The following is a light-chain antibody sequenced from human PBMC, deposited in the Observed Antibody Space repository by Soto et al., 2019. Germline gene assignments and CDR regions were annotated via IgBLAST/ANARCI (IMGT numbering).Light chain of an antibody. CDR1: QNISRY. V-gene: IGKV1-39*01. Sequence: DIQMTQSPSSLSASVGDRVTITCRASQNISRYLNWHQQKPGEAPKLLISSASTLQGGVPSRFSGSGSGTDFTLTISSLQPEDFATYYCQENYGTPNTFGGGTKVAIK. CDR3: QENYGTPNT. CDR2: SAS. J-gene: IGKJ4*02.